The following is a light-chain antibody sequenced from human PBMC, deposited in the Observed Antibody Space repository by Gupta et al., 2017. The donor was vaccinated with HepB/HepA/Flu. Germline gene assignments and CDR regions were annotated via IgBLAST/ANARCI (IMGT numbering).Light chain of an antibody. CDR2: WAS. CDR1: QSGLYNSDNKNY. CDR3: QQYYNTPVT. Sequence: DIVMTQSPDSLAVSLGERATINCKSSQSGLYNSDNKNYLAWYHQKPGQPPKLLIYWASTRASGVPDRFSGSGSGTDFTLTISSLQAEDVAVYYCQQYYNTPVTFGQGTKLEIK. J-gene: IGKJ2*01. V-gene: IGKV4-1*01.